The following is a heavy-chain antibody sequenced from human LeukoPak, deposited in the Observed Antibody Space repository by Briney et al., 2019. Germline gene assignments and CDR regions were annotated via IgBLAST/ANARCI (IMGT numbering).Heavy chain of an antibody. J-gene: IGHJ5*02. CDR2: VWYDGSNK. CDR1: GFTFSDNG. CDR3: ARDWPNRIAAAGIWFDP. Sequence: GGSLRLSCAASGFTFSDNGMHWVRQAPGKGLEWVAVVWYDGSNKFYADSVKGRFTISRDNSKNTVYLEMNSLRVEDTGVYYCARDWPNRIAAAGIWFDPWGQGTLVTVSS. D-gene: IGHD6-13*01. V-gene: IGHV3-33*01.